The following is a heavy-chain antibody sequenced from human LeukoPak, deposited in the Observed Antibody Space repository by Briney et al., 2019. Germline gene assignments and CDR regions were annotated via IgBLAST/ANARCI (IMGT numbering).Heavy chain of an antibody. V-gene: IGHV1-2*02. Sequence: ASVKVSCKASGYTFTGYYMHWVRQAPGQGLEWMGWINPNSGGTNYAQKFQGRVTMTRDTSISTAYMELSRLRSDDTAVYYCARDRGYYYYIDVWGKGTTVTVSS. CDR3: ARDRGYYYYIDV. J-gene: IGHJ6*03. CDR1: GYTFTGYY. D-gene: IGHD5-24*01. CDR2: INPNSGGT.